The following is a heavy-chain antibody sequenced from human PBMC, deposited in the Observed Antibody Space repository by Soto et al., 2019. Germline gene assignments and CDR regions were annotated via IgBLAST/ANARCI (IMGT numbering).Heavy chain of an antibody. CDR3: ATGLGAYYYYMDV. V-gene: IGHV1-24*01. CDR2: FDPEDGET. J-gene: IGHJ6*03. Sequence: VSVKVSCXVSGYTLPELSMHWVRQAPGKGLEWMGGFDPEDGETIYAQKFQGRVTMTEDTSTDTAYMELSSLRSEDTAVYYCATGLGAYYYYMDVWGKGTTVTVSS. CDR1: GYTLPELS. D-gene: IGHD3-16*01.